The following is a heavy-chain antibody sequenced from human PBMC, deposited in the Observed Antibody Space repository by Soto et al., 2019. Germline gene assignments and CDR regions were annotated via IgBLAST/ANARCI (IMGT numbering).Heavy chain of an antibody. D-gene: IGHD2-21*01. CDR3: AKGDLAHYFDY. CDR2: TGSSGGST. J-gene: IGHJ4*02. CDR1: GFTFGSYA. V-gene: IGHV3-23*01. Sequence: EVQLLESGGGLVQPGGSLRLSCAASGFTFGSYAMSWVRQDPGKGLEWVSCTGSSGGSTFYADSVKGRFTISRDNSRNPLYLQMNSLRAEDTAVYCCAKGDLAHYFDYWGQGTLVTVSS.